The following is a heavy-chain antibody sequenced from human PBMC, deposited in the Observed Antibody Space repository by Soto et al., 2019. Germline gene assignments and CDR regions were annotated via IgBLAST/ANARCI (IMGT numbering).Heavy chain of an antibody. Sequence: GGSLRLSCAASGFTFSSYAMSWVRQAPGKGLEWVSAISGSGGSTYYADSVKGRFTISRDNSKNTLYLQMNSLRAEDTAVYYCAKGIGGSSWYLYFDYWGQGTLVTVSS. D-gene: IGHD6-13*01. J-gene: IGHJ4*02. CDR2: ISGSGGST. CDR3: AKGIGGSSWYLYFDY. V-gene: IGHV3-23*01. CDR1: GFTFSSYA.